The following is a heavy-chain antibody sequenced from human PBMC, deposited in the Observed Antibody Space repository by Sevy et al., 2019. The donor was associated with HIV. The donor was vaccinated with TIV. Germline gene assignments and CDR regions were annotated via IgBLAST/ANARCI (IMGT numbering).Heavy chain of an antibody. J-gene: IGHJ6*02. CDR2: INHHGTIT. V-gene: IGHV3-74*01. CDR3: ARGQLLQFVEWPSYGLDV. D-gene: IGHD3-3*01. Sequence: GGSLRLSCAVSGFTFSSHWMFWVRQAPGKGLVWVSHINHHGTITNYADSVKGRFAISRDNTKNTIYLQMNSLRAEDTAVYYWARGQLLQFVEWPSYGLDVWGQGTTVTVSS. CDR1: GFTFSSHW.